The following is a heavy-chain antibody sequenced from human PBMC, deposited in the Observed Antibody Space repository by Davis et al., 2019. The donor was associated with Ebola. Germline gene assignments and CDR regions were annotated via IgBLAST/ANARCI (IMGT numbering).Heavy chain of an antibody. D-gene: IGHD6-19*01. J-gene: IGHJ4*02. CDR1: GFTFSSYE. CDR2: IDSSGGTI. CDR3: AREIAVVYFDY. Sequence: GESLKISCAASGFTFSSYEMNWVRQAPGKGLEWVSYIDSSGGTIYYADSVKGRFTISRDNAKNSLYLQMNSLRAEDTAVYYCAREIAVVYFDYWGQGTLVTVSS. V-gene: IGHV3-48*03.